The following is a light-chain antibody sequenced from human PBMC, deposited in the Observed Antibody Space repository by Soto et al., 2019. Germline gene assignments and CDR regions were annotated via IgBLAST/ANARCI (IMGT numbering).Light chain of an antibody. CDR3: QHYNNLPLT. CDR2: GAS. V-gene: IGKV3-15*01. CDR1: QGINNN. Sequence: EIVLTQSPATLSVSPGERATLSCRASQGINNNLAWYQQRPGQAPRLLISGASTRAPGIPARFSGSGSGTDFTLTISSLQSEDFAVYHCQHYNNLPLTFGGGAKVEI. J-gene: IGKJ4*01.